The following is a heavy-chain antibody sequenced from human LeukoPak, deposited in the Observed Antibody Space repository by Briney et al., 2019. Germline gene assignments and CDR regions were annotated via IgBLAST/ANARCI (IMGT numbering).Heavy chain of an antibody. CDR1: GYTFTGYY. J-gene: IGHJ4*02. CDR2: INPNSGDT. Sequence: ASVKVSCKASGYTFTGYYMDWVRQAPGQGLEWMGWINPNSGDTYYAQKFQGRVTMTSDTSISTAYMELSRLRSDDTAVYYCAREDYGILTGYRQGLDYWGQGTLVTVSS. V-gene: IGHV1-2*02. D-gene: IGHD3-9*01. CDR3: AREDYGILTGYRQGLDY.